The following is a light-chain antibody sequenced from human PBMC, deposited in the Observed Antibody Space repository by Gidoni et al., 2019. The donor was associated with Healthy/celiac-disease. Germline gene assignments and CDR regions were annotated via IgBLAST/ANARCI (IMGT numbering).Light chain of an antibody. CDR3: QQYNSYPLT. CDR1: QSISSW. CDR2: KAS. Sequence: DIQMTQSPSTLSASAGDRVTITCRASQSISSWLAWYQQKPGKAPKLLIYKASSLESGVPSRFSGSGSGTEVTLTISSLQPDDFATYYCQQYNSYPLTFGGXTKVEIK. J-gene: IGKJ4*01. V-gene: IGKV1-5*03.